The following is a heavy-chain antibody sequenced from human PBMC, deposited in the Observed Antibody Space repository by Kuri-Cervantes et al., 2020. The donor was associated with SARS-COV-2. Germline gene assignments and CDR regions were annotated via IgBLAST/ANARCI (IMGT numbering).Heavy chain of an antibody. CDR1: GCICSSYA. D-gene: IGHD1-1*01. J-gene: IGHJ6*03. CDR3: ANLAGTDGYYYYYMDV. CDR2: ISGSGGST. V-gene: IGHV3-23*01. Sequence: ESLKISWAASGCICSSYAMSWVRQAPGKGLEWVSAISGSGGSTYYADSVKVRFTISRDNSKNTLYLQMNSLRAEDTAVYYCANLAGTDGYYYYYMDVWGKGTTVTVSS.